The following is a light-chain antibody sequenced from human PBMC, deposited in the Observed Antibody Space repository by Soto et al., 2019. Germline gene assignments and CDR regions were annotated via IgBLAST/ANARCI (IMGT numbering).Light chain of an antibody. CDR2: SAS. Sequence: EIVMTQSPATLSVSPGERATLSCRASQSVSSNLAWYQQNPGQAPRLLIYSASTRATGIPARFSGSGSGTEFTLTISSLQSEDFAVYYCQQYNSWPPRWTFGQGTKVEIK. J-gene: IGKJ1*01. CDR1: QSVSSN. CDR3: QQYNSWPPRWT. V-gene: IGKV3-15*01.